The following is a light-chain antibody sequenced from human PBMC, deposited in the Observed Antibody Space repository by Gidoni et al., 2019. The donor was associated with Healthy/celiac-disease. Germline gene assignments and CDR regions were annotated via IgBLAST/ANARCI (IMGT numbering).Light chain of an antibody. CDR1: QSISSW. Sequence: DIQMTQSPSTLSASVGDRVTIPCRASQSISSWLAWYQQKPGKAPTLLIYTASSLESGVPSRFSGSGSGTEFTLTISSLQPDDFATYYCQHYTFGQGTKVEIK. CDR2: TAS. J-gene: IGKJ1*01. V-gene: IGKV1-5*03. CDR3: QHYT.